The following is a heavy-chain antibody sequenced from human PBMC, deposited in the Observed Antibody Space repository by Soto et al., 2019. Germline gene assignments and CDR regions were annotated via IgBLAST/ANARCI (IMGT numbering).Heavy chain of an antibody. V-gene: IGHV3-15*07. D-gene: IGHD3-22*01. J-gene: IGHJ3*02. CDR1: GFTFSNAW. CDR2: IKGKTDGGTT. CDR3: ARGGIFDSSGYYYFSAFDI. Sequence: PGGSLRLSCAASGFTFSNAWMNWVRQAPGKGLEWVGRIKGKTDGGTTVYVASVKGRFTISRDDSKNTLYLQMNSLSSEDTAVYFCARGGIFDSSGYYYFSAFDIWGQGTMVTVSS.